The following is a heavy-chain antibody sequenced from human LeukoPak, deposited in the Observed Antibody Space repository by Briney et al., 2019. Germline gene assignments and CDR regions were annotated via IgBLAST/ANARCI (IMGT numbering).Heavy chain of an antibody. J-gene: IGHJ4*02. D-gene: IGHD1-1*01. Sequence: GGSLRLSCAASGFTFSSYAMSWVRQAPGKGLEWVSIIYRSGSTSYADSVKGRFTISRDNSKNTLYLQMNSLRAEDTAVYYCAKGTVVGTSFDYWGQGTLVTVSS. V-gene: IGHV3-23*05. CDR1: GFTFSSYA. CDR3: AKGTVVGTSFDY. CDR2: IYRSGST.